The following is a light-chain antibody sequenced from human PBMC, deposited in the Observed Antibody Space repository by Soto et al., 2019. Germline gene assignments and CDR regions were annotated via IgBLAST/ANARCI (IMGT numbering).Light chain of an antibody. CDR2: DVS. CDR3: SSYTSSSTLYV. V-gene: IGLV2-14*01. Sequence: SALPQPASVSGSPGQSITLSCPGTSSDVGGYNYVSWYQQHPGKAPKLMIYDVSNRPSGVSNRFSGSKSGNTASLTISGLQADDEADYYCSSYTSSSTLYVFGTGTKVTVL. CDR1: SSDVGGYNY. J-gene: IGLJ1*01.